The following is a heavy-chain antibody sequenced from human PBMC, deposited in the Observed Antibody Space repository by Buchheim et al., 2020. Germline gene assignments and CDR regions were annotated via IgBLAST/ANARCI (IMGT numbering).Heavy chain of an antibody. D-gene: IGHD6-19*01. CDR1: GFTFSTYD. CDR2: IGTLSDP. V-gene: IGHV3-13*05. J-gene: IGHJ4*02. CDR3: VRSAPSGWKPTFDS. Sequence: EVQLVDSGGGLVQPGGSLRLSCAASGFTFSTYDMHWFRQIIGKGLEWVSSIGTLSDPFYSDSARGRFTISRENAKNSLYLQMNSLRAEDTAVYYCVRSAPSGWKPTFDSWGQRTL.